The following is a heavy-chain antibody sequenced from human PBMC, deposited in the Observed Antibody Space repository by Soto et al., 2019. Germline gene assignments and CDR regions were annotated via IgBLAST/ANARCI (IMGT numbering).Heavy chain of an antibody. CDR1: GFSLSTSGVG. V-gene: IGHV2-5*01. Sequence: SGPTLVNPTQTLTLTCTFSGFSLSTSGVGVGWIRQPPGKALEWLALIYWNDDKRYSPSLKSRLTITKDTSKNQVVLTMTNMDPVDTATYYCARSRGWLADYYYYGMDVWGQGTTVTVSS. J-gene: IGHJ6*02. CDR3: ARSRGWLADYYYYGMDV. CDR2: IYWNDDK. D-gene: IGHD6-19*01.